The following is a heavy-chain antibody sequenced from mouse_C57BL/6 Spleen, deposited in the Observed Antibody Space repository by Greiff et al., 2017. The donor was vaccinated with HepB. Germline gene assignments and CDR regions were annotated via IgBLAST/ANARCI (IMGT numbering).Heavy chain of an antibody. CDR2: IDPENGDT. D-gene: IGHD2-2*01. J-gene: IGHJ1*03. CDR3: TRLPSFDV. Sequence: EVMLVESGAELVRPGASVKLSCTASGFNIKDDYMHWVKQRPEQGLEWIGWIDPENGDTEYASKFQGKATITADTSSNTAYLQLSSLTSEDTAVYYCTRLPSFDVWGTGTTVTVSS. V-gene: IGHV14-4*01. CDR1: GFNIKDDY.